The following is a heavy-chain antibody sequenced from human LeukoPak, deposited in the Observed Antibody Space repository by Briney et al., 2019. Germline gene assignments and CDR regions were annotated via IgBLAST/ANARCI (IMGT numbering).Heavy chain of an antibody. J-gene: IGHJ2*01. Sequence: GGSLRLSCAASGFTFDDYAMHWVRQAPGKGLEWVSGISWNSGSIGYADSVKGRFTISRDNAKNSLYLQMNSLRAEDTALYYCAKASSGWYWASGFDLWGRGTLVTVSS. CDR2: ISWNSGSI. CDR3: AKASSGWYWASGFDL. CDR1: GFTFDDYA. V-gene: IGHV3-9*01. D-gene: IGHD6-19*01.